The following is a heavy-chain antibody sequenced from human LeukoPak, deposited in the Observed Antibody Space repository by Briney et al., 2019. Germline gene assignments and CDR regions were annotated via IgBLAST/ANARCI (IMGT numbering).Heavy chain of an antibody. CDR1: GFTFSTNY. CDR3: ATAAYDSGSYIVNHDY. D-gene: IGHD3-22*01. CDR2: IFRDDTT. V-gene: IGHV3-53*01. J-gene: IGHJ4*02. Sequence: GGSLRLSCAASGFTFSTNYMSWVRQAPGKGLEWVSVIFRDDTTYYADSVKGRFTISRDNSKNTLYLQMRSLRAEDTAVYYCATAAYDSGSYIVNHDYWGQGTLVTVSS.